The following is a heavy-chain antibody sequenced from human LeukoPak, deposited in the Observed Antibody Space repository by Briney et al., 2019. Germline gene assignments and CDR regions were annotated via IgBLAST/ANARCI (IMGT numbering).Heavy chain of an antibody. CDR3: AKDRGGDSSGLTDY. CDR2: IKQDGSEK. Sequence: PGGSLRLSCAASGFTFSNYWMIWVRQAPGKGLEWVASIKQDGSEKQYVGSVKGRFTISRDNSKNKLYLQMNSLRAEDTAVYYCAKDRGGDSSGLTDYWGQGTLVTVSS. V-gene: IGHV3-7*01. J-gene: IGHJ4*02. CDR1: GFTFSNYW. D-gene: IGHD3-22*01.